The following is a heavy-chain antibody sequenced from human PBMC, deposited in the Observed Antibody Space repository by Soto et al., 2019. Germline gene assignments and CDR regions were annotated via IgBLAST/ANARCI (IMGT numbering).Heavy chain of an antibody. Sequence: QVQLVQSGAEVKKPGASVKVSCKASGYTFTSYGISWVRQAPGQGLEWMGWISAYNGNTNYAQKLQGRVTMTTDTSTSTAYMELGSLRSDDTAVYYCARDLGSEQLWSNNWFDPWGQGTLVTVSS. CDR2: ISAYNGNT. J-gene: IGHJ5*02. D-gene: IGHD5-18*01. V-gene: IGHV1-18*01. CDR3: ARDLGSEQLWSNNWFDP. CDR1: GYTFTSYG.